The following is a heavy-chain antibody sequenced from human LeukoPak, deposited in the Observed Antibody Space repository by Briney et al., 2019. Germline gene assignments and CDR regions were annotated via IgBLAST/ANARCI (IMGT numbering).Heavy chain of an antibody. CDR2: ISYSGST. V-gene: IGHV4-59*08. CDR3: ASSGSYYNTRFDP. J-gene: IGHJ5*02. CDR1: AGSISNYY. D-gene: IGHD3-10*01. Sequence: SETLSLTCTVSAGSISNYYWSWIRQPPGKGLEWIGYISYSGSTNYNPSLKSRVTISVDTSKNQFSLKLSSVTAADTAVYYCASSGSYYNTRFDPWGQGTLVTVSS.